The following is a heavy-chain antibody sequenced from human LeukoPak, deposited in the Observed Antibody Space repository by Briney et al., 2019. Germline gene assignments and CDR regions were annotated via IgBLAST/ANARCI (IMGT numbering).Heavy chain of an antibody. J-gene: IGHJ4*02. CDR1: GFTFSSSA. V-gene: IGHV3-48*01. CDR2: ISSSSSTI. CDR3: ARGSTYYDSSGQVPFDY. Sequence: GGSLRLSCAASGFTFSSSAMSWVRQAPGKGLEWVSYISSSSSTIYYADSVKGRFTISRDNAKNSLYLQMNSLRAEDTAVYYCARGSTYYDSSGQVPFDYWGQGTLVTVSS. D-gene: IGHD3-22*01.